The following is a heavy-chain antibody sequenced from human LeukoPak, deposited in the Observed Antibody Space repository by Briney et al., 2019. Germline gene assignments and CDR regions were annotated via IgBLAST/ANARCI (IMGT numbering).Heavy chain of an antibody. J-gene: IGHJ4*02. D-gene: IGHD1-14*01. CDR2: INHSGST. CDR1: GGSFSGYY. Sequence: PSETLSLTCAVYGGSFSGYYWSWIRQPPGKGLEWIGEINHSGSTNYNPSLKSRVTISVDTSKNQFSLKLTSVTAADTALYYCARGANRLDSWGRGTLVTVSS. V-gene: IGHV4-34*01. CDR3: ARGANRLDS.